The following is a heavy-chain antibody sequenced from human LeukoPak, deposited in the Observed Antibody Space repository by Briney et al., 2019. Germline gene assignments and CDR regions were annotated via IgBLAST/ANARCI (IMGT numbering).Heavy chain of an antibody. CDR3: ASLYNDYGDY. Sequence: GGSLRLSCAASGFTFRNYGMSWVRQAPGKGLEWVSGAIGTGDSKFYADPVKGRFTISRDNSRNTLYLHMNSLRVDDTAVYYCASLYNDYGDYWGQGALVTVSS. CDR2: AIGTGDSK. V-gene: IGHV3-23*01. D-gene: IGHD5-24*01. J-gene: IGHJ4*02. CDR1: GFTFRNYG.